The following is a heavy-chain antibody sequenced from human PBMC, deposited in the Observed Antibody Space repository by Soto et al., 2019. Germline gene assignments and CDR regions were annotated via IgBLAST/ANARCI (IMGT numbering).Heavy chain of an antibody. CDR2: TYYKSKWNN. J-gene: IGHJ6*02. Sequence: QTLTHTCTISGINVSINGTAWTWIRQSPSRGLEWLGRTYYKSKWNNDYALSVKSRITINPDTSKNQFSLHLYSVTPEDTAVYYCTGITWFRGMDVWGQGTPVPVSS. D-gene: IGHD3-10*01. CDR1: GINVSINGTA. V-gene: IGHV6-1*01. CDR3: TGITWFRGMDV.